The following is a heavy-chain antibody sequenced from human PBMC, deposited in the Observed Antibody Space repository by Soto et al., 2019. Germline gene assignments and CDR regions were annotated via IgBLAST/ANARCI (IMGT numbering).Heavy chain of an antibody. CDR3: AKEGLYASSRSRPRVFDY. CDR2: ITADGGGT. J-gene: IGHJ4*02. CDR1: GFTFSSYI. D-gene: IGHD3-22*01. Sequence: GGSLRLSCTASGFTFSSYIMNWVRQAPGKGLEWISTITADGGGTFYADSVKGRFTISRDNSKNTLYLQMNSLRAEDTAVYYCAKEGLYASSRSRPRVFDYWGRGTLVTV. V-gene: IGHV3-23*01.